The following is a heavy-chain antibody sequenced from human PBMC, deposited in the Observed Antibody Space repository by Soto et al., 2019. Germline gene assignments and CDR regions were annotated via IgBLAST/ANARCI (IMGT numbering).Heavy chain of an antibody. CDR3: ARGRKPFVVVPAAISV. D-gene: IGHD2-2*01. CDR2: ISSSSSYI. CDR1: GFTFSSYS. Sequence: GGSLRLSCAASGFTFSSYSMNWVRQAPGKGLEWVSSISSSSSYIYYADSVKGRFTISRDNAKNSLYLQMNSLRAEDTAVYYCARGRKPFVVVPAAISVWGKGTTVTVSS. J-gene: IGHJ6*04. V-gene: IGHV3-21*01.